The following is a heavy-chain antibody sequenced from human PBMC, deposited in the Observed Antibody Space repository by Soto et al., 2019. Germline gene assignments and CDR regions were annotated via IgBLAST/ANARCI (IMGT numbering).Heavy chain of an antibody. V-gene: IGHV1-69*04. J-gene: IGHJ5*02. Sequence: SVKVSCKASGGTFSSYTISWVRQAPGQGLEWMGRIIPILGIANYAQKFQGRVTITADKSTSTAYMELSSLRSEDTAVYYCAREEFEYSGYDDRFAPWGQGTLVTVSS. CDR1: GGTFSSYT. CDR2: IIPILGIA. D-gene: IGHD5-12*01. CDR3: AREEFEYSGYDDRFAP.